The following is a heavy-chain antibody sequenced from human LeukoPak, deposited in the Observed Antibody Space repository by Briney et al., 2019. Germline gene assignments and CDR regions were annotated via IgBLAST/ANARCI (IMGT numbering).Heavy chain of an antibody. CDR2: IYPGDSDT. V-gene: IGHV5-51*01. CDR3: ARLRDDAFDI. CDR1: GYSFTNYW. J-gene: IGHJ3*02. Sequence: GESLKISCKGSGYSFTNYWIAWVRQMPGIGLEWMGIIYPGDSDTRYTPSFQGQVTISADKSISTAYLQWSSLKASDTAMYYCARLRDDAFDIWGQGTMVTVSS.